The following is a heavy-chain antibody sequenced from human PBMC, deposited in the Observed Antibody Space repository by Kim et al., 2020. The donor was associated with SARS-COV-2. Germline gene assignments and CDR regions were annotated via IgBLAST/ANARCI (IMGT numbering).Heavy chain of an antibody. J-gene: IGHJ6*02. CDR3: AISAGGVYYGMDV. CDR2: INTNTGNP. CDR1: GYTFTSKG. Sequence: ASVKVSCKASGYTFTSKGMNWVRQAPGQGLEWMGWINTNTGNPTYAQGSTGRFVFSLDTSVSTAYLQISSLKAEDTAVYYCAISAGGVYYGMDVWGQGTTVTVSS. V-gene: IGHV7-4-1*02. D-gene: IGHD3-16*01.